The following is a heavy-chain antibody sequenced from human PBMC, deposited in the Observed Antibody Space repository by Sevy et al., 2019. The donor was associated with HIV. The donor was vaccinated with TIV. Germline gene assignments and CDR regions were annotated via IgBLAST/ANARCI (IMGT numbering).Heavy chain of an antibody. V-gene: IGHV3-48*01. D-gene: IGHD6-19*01. Sequence: PGGSLRLSCAASGFTFSSYSMNWVRQAPGKGLEWVSYISRTSYTIYYADSVKGRFTISRDNAKNSLYLQMNSLRAEDTAVYYCARGPPYSSGWYGIDYWGQGTLVTVSS. CDR1: GFTFSSYS. CDR3: ARGPPYSSGWYGIDY. CDR2: ISRTSYTI. J-gene: IGHJ4*02.